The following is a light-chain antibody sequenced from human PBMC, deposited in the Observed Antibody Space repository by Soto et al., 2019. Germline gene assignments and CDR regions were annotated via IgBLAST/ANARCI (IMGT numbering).Light chain of an antibody. Sequence: QSALTQPASVSGSPGQSITISCTGTSSDVGSYNLVSWYQQHPGKAPKVMIYEGSKRPSGVSNRFSGSKSGNTASLTISGLQAEDEADYYCCSYAGSSTPVVFGGGTQLTVL. CDR3: CSYAGSSTPVV. V-gene: IGLV2-23*01. CDR1: SSDVGSYNL. J-gene: IGLJ2*01. CDR2: EGS.